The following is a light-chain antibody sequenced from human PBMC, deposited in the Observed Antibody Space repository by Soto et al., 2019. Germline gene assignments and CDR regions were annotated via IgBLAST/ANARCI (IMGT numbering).Light chain of an antibody. CDR1: QSVSSSY. V-gene: IGKV3-20*01. CDR2: GAS. Sequence: IVLTQSPGTLSLSPGESAALSCRASQSVSSSYLAWYQQKPGQAPRLLIYGASNRATGIPDRFSGSGSGTDLTLTISRLEPEDFEVYYCQQYDNSPLTFGGGTKV. J-gene: IGKJ4*01. CDR3: QQYDNSPLT.